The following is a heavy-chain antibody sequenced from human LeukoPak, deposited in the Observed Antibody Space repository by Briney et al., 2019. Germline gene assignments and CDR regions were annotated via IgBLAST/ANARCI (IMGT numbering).Heavy chain of an antibody. CDR2: IYNTGST. J-gene: IGHJ4*02. CDR1: GGSISSFY. Sequence: SETLSLTCTVSGGSISSFYFNWLRQPPGKGLEWIGSIYNTGSTNYNPSLKGRVTISVDTSRNQLSLHLKSVTAADTAVYYCARRFGSGHPIDYWGQGTLLTVSS. CDR3: ARRFGSGHPIDY. V-gene: IGHV4-59*01. D-gene: IGHD3-10*01.